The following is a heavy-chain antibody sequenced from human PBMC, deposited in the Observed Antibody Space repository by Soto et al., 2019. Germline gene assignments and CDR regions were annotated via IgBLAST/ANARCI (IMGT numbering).Heavy chain of an antibody. CDR1: GYTFTNYD. V-gene: IGHV1-8*02. CDR2: MTPISGDT. D-gene: IGHD3-10*01. J-gene: IGHJ4*02. Sequence: QVQLVQSGAEVKKPGASVKVSCKASGYTFTNYDINWVRQATGQGLEWVGWMTPISGDTGYAQNFQGRATMTRDTPRSTAYLELSSLTSEDTAVYYCARNLYNTGSFDHWGQGTLVTVSS. CDR3: ARNLYNTGSFDH.